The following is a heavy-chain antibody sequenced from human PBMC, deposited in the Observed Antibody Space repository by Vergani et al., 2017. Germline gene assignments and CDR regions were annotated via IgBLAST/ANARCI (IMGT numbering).Heavy chain of an antibody. D-gene: IGHD2-21*01. CDR3: ARGRRSFYSDA. V-gene: IGHV1-8*01. CDR1: GYTFTNYD. CDR2: MNPKSGDK. J-gene: IGHJ5*02. Sequence: QVHLAQSGAEVRTPGASVEISCKSFGYTFTNYDVNWVRQASGQGLEWMGWMNPKSGDKSFAQKFQDRVTVTWDTSVNTAFLELNSLRSDDTAVYFCARGRRSFYSDAWGQGTRVTVSA.